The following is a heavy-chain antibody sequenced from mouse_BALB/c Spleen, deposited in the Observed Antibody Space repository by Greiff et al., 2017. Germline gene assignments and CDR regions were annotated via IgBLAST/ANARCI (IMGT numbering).Heavy chain of an antibody. CDR2: ISDGGSYT. D-gene: IGHD2-1*01. CDR1: GFTFSDYY. V-gene: IGHV5-4*02. Sequence: VQLKESGGGLVKPGGSLKLSCAASGFTFSDYYMYWVRQTPEKRLEWVATISDGGSYTYYPDSVKGRFTISRDNAKNNLYLQMSSLKSEDTAMYYCARGYGNYDGFAYWGQGTLVTVSA. J-gene: IGHJ3*01. CDR3: ARGYGNYDGFAY.